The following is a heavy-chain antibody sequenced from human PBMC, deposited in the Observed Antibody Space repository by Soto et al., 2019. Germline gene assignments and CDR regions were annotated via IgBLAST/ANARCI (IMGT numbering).Heavy chain of an antibody. J-gene: IGHJ5*02. D-gene: IGHD2-2*01. CDR2: ISSSSSYI. CDR3: ARQGVVVPAAIVWGFDP. CDR1: GFTFSSYS. V-gene: IGHV3-21*01. Sequence: EVQLVESGGGLVKPGGSLRLSCAASGFTFSSYSMNWVRQAPGKGLEWVSSISSSSSYIYYADSVKGRFTISRDNAKNSLYLQMNSLRAEDTAVYYCARQGVVVPAAIVWGFDPWGQGTLVTVSS.